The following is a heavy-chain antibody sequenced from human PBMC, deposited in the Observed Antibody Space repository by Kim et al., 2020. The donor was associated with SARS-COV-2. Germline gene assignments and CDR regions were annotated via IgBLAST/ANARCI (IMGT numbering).Heavy chain of an antibody. D-gene: IGHD6-13*01. CDR2: IYYSGST. V-gene: IGHV4-61*01. Sequence: SETLSLTCTVSGGSVSSGSYYWSWIRQPPGKGLEWIGYIYYSGSTNYNPSLKSRVTISVDTSKNQFSLKLSSVTAADTAVYYCARVQLVGELGVRPWGQGTLVTVSS. J-gene: IGHJ5*02. CDR3: ARVQLVGELGVRP. CDR1: GGSVSSGSYY.